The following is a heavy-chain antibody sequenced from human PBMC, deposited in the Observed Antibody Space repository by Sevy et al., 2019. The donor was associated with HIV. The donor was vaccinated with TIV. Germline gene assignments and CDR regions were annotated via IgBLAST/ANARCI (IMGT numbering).Heavy chain of an antibody. CDR3: AREIYGGDRRFTDS. CDR2: IVPFFGTV. V-gene: IGHV1-69*13. Sequence: ASVKVSCKSSGGAFISYGVSWVRQAPGQGLEWMGEIVPFFGTVKYAQKFQGRVTITVDESTTIVYMELSSLRSEDTAVYYCAREIYGGDRRFTDSWGQGAQVTVSS. CDR1: GGAFISYG. D-gene: IGHD4-17*01. J-gene: IGHJ4*02.